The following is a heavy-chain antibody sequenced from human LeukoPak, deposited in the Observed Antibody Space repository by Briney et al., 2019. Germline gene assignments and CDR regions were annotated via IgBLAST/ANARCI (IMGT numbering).Heavy chain of an antibody. Sequence: ASVKVSCKASGYTFTGYYMHWVRQAPGQGLEWMGRINPNSGGTNYAQKFQGRVTMTRDTSISTAYMELNSLRSDDTAVYYCTRGWSSGAFDIWGQGTMVTVSS. CDR2: INPNSGGT. V-gene: IGHV1-2*06. CDR3: TRGWSSGAFDI. D-gene: IGHD6-13*01. J-gene: IGHJ3*02. CDR1: GYTFTGYY.